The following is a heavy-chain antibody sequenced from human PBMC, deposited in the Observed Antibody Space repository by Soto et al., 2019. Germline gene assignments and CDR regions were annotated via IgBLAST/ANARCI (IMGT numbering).Heavy chain of an antibody. CDR3: AKGKTYYDFWSGYFDY. J-gene: IGHJ4*02. Sequence: GGSLRLSCAASGFTFSNYGMHWVRQAPGKGLGWVAVISYDGSNKYYADSVKGRFTMSRDNSKNTLYLQMDSLRADDTSVYYCAKGKTYYDFWSGYFDYWGPGTLVTVSS. V-gene: IGHV3-30*18. CDR2: ISYDGSNK. D-gene: IGHD3-3*01. CDR1: GFTFSNYG.